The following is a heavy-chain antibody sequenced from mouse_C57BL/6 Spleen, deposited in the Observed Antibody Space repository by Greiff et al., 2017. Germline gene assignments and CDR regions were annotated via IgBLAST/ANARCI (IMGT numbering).Heavy chain of an antibody. CDR3: ARRGFITTPFDY. Sequence: QVQLQQPGAELVMPGASVKLSCKASGYTFTSYWMHWVKQRPGQGLEWIGEIDPSDSYTNYNQKFKGKSTLTVDKSSSTAYMQLSSLTSEDSAVYYCARRGFITTPFDYWGQGTTLTVSS. V-gene: IGHV1-69*01. CDR2: IDPSDSYT. D-gene: IGHD1-1*01. J-gene: IGHJ2*01. CDR1: GYTFTSYW.